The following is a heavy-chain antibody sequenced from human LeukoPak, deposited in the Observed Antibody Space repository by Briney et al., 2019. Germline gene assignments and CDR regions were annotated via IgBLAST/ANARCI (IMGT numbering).Heavy chain of an antibody. J-gene: IGHJ4*02. D-gene: IGHD1-26*01. V-gene: IGHV4-31*03. CDR3: AREFRLGGSYPNFDY. CDR1: GDSISSGSYY. CDR2: IYYSGST. Sequence: PSETLSLTCTVSGDSISSGSYYWGWIRQPPGKGLEWIGYIYYSGSTYYNPSLKSRVTISVDTSKNQFSLKLSSVTAADTAVYYCAREFRLGGSYPNFDYWGQGTLVTVSS.